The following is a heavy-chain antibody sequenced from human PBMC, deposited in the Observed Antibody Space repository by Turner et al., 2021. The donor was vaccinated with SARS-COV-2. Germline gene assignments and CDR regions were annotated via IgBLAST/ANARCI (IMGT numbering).Heavy chain of an antibody. D-gene: IGHD2-15*01. J-gene: IGHJ5*02. V-gene: IGHV1-46*01. CDR3: ASAGGGFDP. CDR1: GYTFTSYY. Sequence: QVQLVQSGAEVKTPGASVQASCKASGYTFTSYYMHWVRQAPGQGLEWMGINNPSGGYTGYAQRFQGRVTMTRDTSTSTVYMELSSLGSEDTAVYYCASAGGGFDPWGQGTLVTVSS. CDR2: NNPSGGYT.